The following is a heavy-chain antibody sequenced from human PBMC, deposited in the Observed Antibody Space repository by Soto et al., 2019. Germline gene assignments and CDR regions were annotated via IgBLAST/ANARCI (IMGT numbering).Heavy chain of an antibody. CDR1: GYSFTSYW. CDR3: AREYYDFWSGYQSDNWFDP. CDR2: IDPSDSYT. J-gene: IGHJ5*02. Sequence: PGESLKISCKGSGYSFTSYWISWVRQMPGKGLEWMGRIDPSDSYTNYSPSFQGHVTISADKSISTAYLQWSSLKASDTAMYYCAREYYDFWSGYQSDNWFDPWGQGTLVTVSS. V-gene: IGHV5-10-1*01. D-gene: IGHD3-3*01.